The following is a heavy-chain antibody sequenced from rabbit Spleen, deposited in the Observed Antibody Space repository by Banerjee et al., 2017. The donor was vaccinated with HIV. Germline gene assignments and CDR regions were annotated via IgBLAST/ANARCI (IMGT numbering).Heavy chain of an antibody. CDR1: GFSFSRNYW. J-gene: IGHJ4*01. D-gene: IGHD4-2*01. CDR2: IYTSVSST. V-gene: IGHV1S45*01. Sequence: QEQLEESGGDLVKPEGSLTLTCTASGFSFSRNYWMCWVRQAPGKGLEWNACIYTSVSSTYYASWVNGRFTISKTSSTTVTLRMTSLTAADTATYFCARAYDGNGEFNLWGPGTLVTVS. CDR3: ARAYDGNGEFNL.